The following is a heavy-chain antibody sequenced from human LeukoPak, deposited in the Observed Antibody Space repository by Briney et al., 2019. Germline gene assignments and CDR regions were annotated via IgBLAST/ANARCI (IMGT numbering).Heavy chain of an antibody. V-gene: IGHV1-24*01. CDR1: GYTLTELS. Sequence: GSVKVSCKVSGYTLTELSMHWVRQALGKGLEWMGGFDPEDGETIYAQKFQGRVTMTEDTSTDTAYMELSSLRSEDTAVYYCATESYSGSYLYAFDIWGQGTMVTVSS. D-gene: IGHD1-26*01. J-gene: IGHJ3*02. CDR3: ATESYSGSYLYAFDI. CDR2: FDPEDGET.